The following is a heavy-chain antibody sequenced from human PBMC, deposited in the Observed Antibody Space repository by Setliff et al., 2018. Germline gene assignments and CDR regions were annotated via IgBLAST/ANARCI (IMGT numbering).Heavy chain of an antibody. CDR3: AGGDFWSGSQPFNWFDP. Sequence: PSETLSLTCLVSGVSTSNVNYYWAWIRQPPGKGLEWIASIYYNGNTYYNPSLKSRVTMSVVTSKNQFSLKLSSVTAADTAVYYCAGGDFWSGSQPFNWFDPWGQGTLVTVSS. J-gene: IGHJ5*02. D-gene: IGHD3-3*01. V-gene: IGHV4-39*01. CDR1: GVSTSNVNYY. CDR2: IYYNGNT.